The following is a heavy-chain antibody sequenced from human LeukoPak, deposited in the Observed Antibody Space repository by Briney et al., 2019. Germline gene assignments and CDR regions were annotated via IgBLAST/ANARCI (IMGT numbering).Heavy chain of an antibody. CDR3: AREGRVRKVDY. J-gene: IGHJ4*02. V-gene: IGHV4-30-2*01. D-gene: IGHD1-1*01. CDR1: SGSISSGDYY. Sequence: PSQTLSLTCTVSSGSISSGDYYWSWIRQPPGKGLEWIGYIYHSGSTYYNPSLKSRVTISVDRSKNQFSLKLSSVTAADTAVYYCAREGRVRKVDYRGQGTLVTVSS. CDR2: IYHSGST.